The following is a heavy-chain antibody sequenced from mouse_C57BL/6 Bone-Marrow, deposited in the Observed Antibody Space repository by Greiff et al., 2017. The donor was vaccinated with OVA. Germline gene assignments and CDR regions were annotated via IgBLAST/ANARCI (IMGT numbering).Heavy chain of an antibody. CDR1: GYTFTSYW. D-gene: IGHD1-1*01. CDR3: ARCDYGSPFYCDY. CDR2: IDPSDSYT. J-gene: IGHJ2*01. Sequence: QVQLQQPGAELVMPGASVKLSCKASGYTFTSYWMHWVKQRPGQGLEWIGEIDPSDSYTNYNQKFKGKSTLTVDKSSSTAYMQLSSLTSEDSAVYYCARCDYGSPFYCDYWGQGTTLTVSS. V-gene: IGHV1-69*01.